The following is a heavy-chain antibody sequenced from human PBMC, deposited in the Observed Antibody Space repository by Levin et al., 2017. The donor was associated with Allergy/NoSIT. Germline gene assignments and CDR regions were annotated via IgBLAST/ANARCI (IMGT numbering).Heavy chain of an antibody. D-gene: IGHD1-26*01. CDR1: GFTFSNYA. J-gene: IGHJ3*01. CDR3: AKTSGSNWAFDV. CDR2: ITGSASDT. V-gene: IGHV3-23*01. Sequence: LSLTCAASGFTFSNYAMSWVRQAPGKGLEWVSVITGSASDTFHADSVKGRFTISRDNSKNTLYLQMNSLTAEDTAVYYCAKTSGSNWAFDVWGQWTMVTVSS.